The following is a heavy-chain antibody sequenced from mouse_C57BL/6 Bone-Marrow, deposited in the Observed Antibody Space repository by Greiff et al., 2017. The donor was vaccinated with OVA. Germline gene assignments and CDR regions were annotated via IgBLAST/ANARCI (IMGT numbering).Heavy chain of an antibody. D-gene: IGHD4-1*01. CDR2: IYPRSGNT. CDR3: ARKTGGGRWYFDV. CDR1: GYTFTSYG. Sequence: VKLVESGAELARPGASVKLSCKASGYTFTSYGISWVKQRTGQGLEWIGEIYPRSGNTYYNEKFKGKATLTADKSSSTAYMELRSLTSEDSAVYFCARKTGGGRWYFDVWGTGTTVTVSS. J-gene: IGHJ1*03. V-gene: IGHV1-81*01.